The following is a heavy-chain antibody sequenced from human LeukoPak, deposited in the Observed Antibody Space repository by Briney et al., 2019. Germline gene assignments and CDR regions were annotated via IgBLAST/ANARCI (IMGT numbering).Heavy chain of an antibody. Sequence: GRSLRLSCAASGFTFSSYDMHWVRQATGKGLEWVSAIGTAGDTYYPGSVKGRFTISRENAKNSLYLQMNSLRAGDTAVYYCARDLSSYGMDVWGQGTTVTVSS. CDR2: IGTAGDT. CDR3: ARDLSSYGMDV. CDR1: GFTFSSYD. J-gene: IGHJ6*02. D-gene: IGHD6-6*01. V-gene: IGHV3-13*01.